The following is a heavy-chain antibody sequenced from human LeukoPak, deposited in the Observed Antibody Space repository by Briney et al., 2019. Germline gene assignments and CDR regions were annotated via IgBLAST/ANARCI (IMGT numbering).Heavy chain of an antibody. CDR1: GFTFSSYT. D-gene: IGHD3-10*01. CDR3: ARGVRIRLYQH. CDR2: ISSSGGTI. V-gene: IGHV3-48*04. J-gene: IGHJ1*01. Sequence: GGSLRLSCAASGFTFSSYTMSWVRQAPGKGLEWVSYISSSGGTIYYADSVKGRFTISRDSAKNSLYLQMNSLRAEDTAVYYCARGVRIRLYQHWARAPWSPSPQ.